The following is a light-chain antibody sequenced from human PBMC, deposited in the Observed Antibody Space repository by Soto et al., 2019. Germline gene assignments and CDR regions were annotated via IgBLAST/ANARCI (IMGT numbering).Light chain of an antibody. Sequence: QLVLTQSPSASASLGASVKLTCTLSSGHSSYAIAWHQQQPEKVPRYLLKLISDGSHSKGDGIPDRFSGSSAGAERYLTISSPQSEDEADYYCQTWGTGTVVFGGGTKLTVL. V-gene: IGLV4-69*01. CDR3: QTWGTGTVV. CDR1: SGHSSYA. CDR2: LISDGSH. J-gene: IGLJ2*01.